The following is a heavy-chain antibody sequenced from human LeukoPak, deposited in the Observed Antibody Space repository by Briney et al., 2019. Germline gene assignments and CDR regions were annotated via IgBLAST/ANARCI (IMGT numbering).Heavy chain of an antibody. Sequence: SETLSLTCTVSGGSISSYYWSWIRQPPGKGLEWIGYIYYSGSTNYNPSLKSRVTISVDTSKNQFSLKLSSVTAADTAVYYCARDLGDGYLANDYWGQGTLVTAAS. V-gene: IGHV4-59*12. D-gene: IGHD5-24*01. J-gene: IGHJ4*02. CDR2: IYYSGST. CDR1: GGSISSYY. CDR3: ARDLGDGYLANDY.